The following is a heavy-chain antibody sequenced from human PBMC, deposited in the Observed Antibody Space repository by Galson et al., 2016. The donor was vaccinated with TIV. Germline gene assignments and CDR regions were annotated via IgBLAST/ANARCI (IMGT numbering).Heavy chain of an antibody. CDR1: GYILASHV. V-gene: IGHV1-3*01. CDR3: ARDRGGSGDFDY. Sequence: SVKVSCKASGYILASHVMHWVRQAPGQRPEWMGWINVGNGDRKYSQRLQGRVTLSGDTSANTAFMELSSLRFGDTATYYCARDRGGSGDFDYWGQGTLVTVSS. CDR2: INVGNGDR. J-gene: IGHJ4*02. D-gene: IGHD3-16*01.